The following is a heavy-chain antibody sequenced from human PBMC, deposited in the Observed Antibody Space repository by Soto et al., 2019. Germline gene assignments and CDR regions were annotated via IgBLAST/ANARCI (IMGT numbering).Heavy chain of an antibody. D-gene: IGHD3-10*01. J-gene: IGHJ6*02. CDR1: GFTFSTYS. CDR3: AQNRPPVSVYGMDV. Sequence: GGSLRLSCAASGFTFSTYSMNWVRQAPGKGLEWVSSIGTDSSHIYYADSLRGRFTVSRDNAKNSLYLQMNSLRAEDTAIYYCAQNRPPVSVYGMDVWGQGATVTVSS. CDR2: IGTDSSHI. V-gene: IGHV3-21*01.